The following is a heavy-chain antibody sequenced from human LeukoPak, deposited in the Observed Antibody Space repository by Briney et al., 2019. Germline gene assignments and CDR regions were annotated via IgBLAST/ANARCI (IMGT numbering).Heavy chain of an antibody. CDR3: ARGYCSGGSCYVYYFDY. D-gene: IGHD2-15*01. CDR1: GGSISSYY. J-gene: IGHJ4*02. Sequence: SETLSLTCTVSGGSISSYYWSWIRQPAGKGLEWIGRIYISGSTNYNPSLKSRVTMSVDTSKNQFSLKLSSVTAADTAVYYCARGYCSGGSCYVYYFDYWGQGTLVTVSS. CDR2: IYISGST. V-gene: IGHV4-4*07.